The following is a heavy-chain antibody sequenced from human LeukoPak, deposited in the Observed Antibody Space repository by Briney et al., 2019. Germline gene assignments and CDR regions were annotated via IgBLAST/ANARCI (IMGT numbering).Heavy chain of an antibody. CDR1: GGTFSSYA. D-gene: IGHD2-15*01. V-gene: IGHV1-69*04. CDR2: IIPILGIA. CDR3: ARDYCSGGSCYYWYFDL. J-gene: IGHJ2*01. Sequence: SVKVSCKASGGTFSSYAISWVRQAPGQGLEWMGRIIPILGIANYAQKLQGRVTMTTDTSTSTAYMELRSLRSDDTAVYYCARDYCSGGSCYYWYFDLWGRGTLVTVSS.